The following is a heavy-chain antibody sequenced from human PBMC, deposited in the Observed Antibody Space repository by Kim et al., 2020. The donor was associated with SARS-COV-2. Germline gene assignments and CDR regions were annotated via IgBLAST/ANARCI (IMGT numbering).Heavy chain of an antibody. CDR2: TYYRSRWYF. Sequence: SQTLSLTCAISGDSVTSNSVSWNWIRQSPSRGLEWLGRTYYRSRWYFDYATSVESRIAVNPDTSKNQFSLRLNSVTPDDTAVYFCARGSTSNHAYDVWGQGTMVTVSS. CDR1: GDSVTSNSVS. CDR3: ARGSTSNHAYDV. J-gene: IGHJ3*01. V-gene: IGHV6-1*01.